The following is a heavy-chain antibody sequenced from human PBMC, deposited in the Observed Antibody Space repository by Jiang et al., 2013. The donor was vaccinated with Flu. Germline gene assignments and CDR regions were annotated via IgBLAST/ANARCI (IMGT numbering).Heavy chain of an antibody. CDR2: ISGSGDST. CDR3: AREFHDSSGYLTLDN. V-gene: IGHV3-23*01. CDR1: GFTFSSYA. J-gene: IGHJ4*02. Sequence: AASGFTFSSYAMSWVRQAPGKGLEWVSAISGSGDSTYYEDSVKGRFTISRDNSKNTMYLQMNSLRAEDTAAYLCAREFHDSSGYLTLDNWGQGTLVTVSS. D-gene: IGHD3-22*01.